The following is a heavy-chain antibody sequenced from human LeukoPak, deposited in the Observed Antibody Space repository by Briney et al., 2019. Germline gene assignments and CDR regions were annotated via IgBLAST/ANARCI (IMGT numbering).Heavy chain of an antibody. D-gene: IGHD3-16*01. Sequence: PSETLSLTCTVSGYSISSGYYWDWIRQPPGKGLEWIGEINHSGSTNYNPSLKSRVTISVDTSKNQFSLKLSSVTAADTAVYYCARGGWFDPWGQGTLVTVSS. J-gene: IGHJ5*02. CDR1: GYSISSGYY. CDR2: INHSGST. CDR3: ARGGWFDP. V-gene: IGHV4-38-2*02.